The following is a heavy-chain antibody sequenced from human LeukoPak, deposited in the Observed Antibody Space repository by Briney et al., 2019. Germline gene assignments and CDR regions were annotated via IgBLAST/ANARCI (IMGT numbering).Heavy chain of an antibody. Sequence: PGGSLRLSCAASGFTFSSYSINWVRQAPGKXLEWLSYISGTSGTIYYADSVKGRFIISRDNAKNSLYLQMNSLRDEDTAVYYCARDQAFDWSFDYWGQGTLVTVSS. CDR1: GFTFSSYS. CDR2: ISGTSGTI. D-gene: IGHD3-9*01. V-gene: IGHV3-48*02. J-gene: IGHJ4*02. CDR3: ARDQAFDWSFDY.